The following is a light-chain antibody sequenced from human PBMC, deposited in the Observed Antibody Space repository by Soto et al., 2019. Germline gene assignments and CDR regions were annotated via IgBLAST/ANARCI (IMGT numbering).Light chain of an antibody. CDR2: GNR. Sequence: QAVLTQPPSVSGAPGQKVTLSCTGNSSNLGAGYDVHWYQQLPGAAPKLVIFGNRNRPSGVPERFSGSKSGTSASLAITGLQAEDEADYYCQAYDYTLTASVFGGGTKVTVL. V-gene: IGLV1-40*01. CDR1: SSNLGAGYD. J-gene: IGLJ3*02. CDR3: QAYDYTLTASV.